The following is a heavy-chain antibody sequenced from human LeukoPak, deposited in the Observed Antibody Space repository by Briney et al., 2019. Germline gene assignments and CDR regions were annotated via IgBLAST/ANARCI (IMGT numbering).Heavy chain of an antibody. J-gene: IGHJ4*02. Sequence: GGPLRLSCVASGFTFSSHAMAWVRQAPGKGLEWVSAIGGRGGSTYYADSVKGRFTISRDNSKNTLYLQMNSLRAEDTALYYCARDPGVVAFHYFDFWGQGTLVTVSS. CDR2: IGGRGGST. CDR1: GFTFSSHA. D-gene: IGHD3-3*01. CDR3: ARDPGVVAFHYFDF. V-gene: IGHV3-23*01.